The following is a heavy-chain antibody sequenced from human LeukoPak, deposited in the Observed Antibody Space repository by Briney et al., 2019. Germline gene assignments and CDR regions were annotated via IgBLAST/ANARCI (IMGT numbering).Heavy chain of an antibody. CDR1: GFTFSSYE. CDR3: ARDSYAATFDY. Sequence: GGSLRLSCAASGFTFSSYEMNWVRQAPGKGLEWVSYISSSGSTIYYADPVKGRFTISRDNAKNSLYLQMNSLRAEDTAVYYCARDSYAATFDYWGQGTLVTVSS. CDR2: ISSSGSTI. J-gene: IGHJ4*02. D-gene: IGHD6-13*01. V-gene: IGHV3-48*03.